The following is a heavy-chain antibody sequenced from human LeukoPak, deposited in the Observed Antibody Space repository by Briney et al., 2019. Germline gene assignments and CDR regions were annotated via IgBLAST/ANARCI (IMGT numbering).Heavy chain of an antibody. CDR3: ARVYYYGSGSYFDY. Sequence: GGSLRLSCAAFGFTFDDYAMHWVRQAPGKGLEWVSGISWNSGSIGYADSVKGRFTISRDNAKNSLYLQMNSLRAEDTALYYCARVYYYGSGSYFDYWGQGTLVTVSS. V-gene: IGHV3-9*01. CDR1: GFTFDDYA. J-gene: IGHJ4*02. D-gene: IGHD3-10*01. CDR2: ISWNSGSI.